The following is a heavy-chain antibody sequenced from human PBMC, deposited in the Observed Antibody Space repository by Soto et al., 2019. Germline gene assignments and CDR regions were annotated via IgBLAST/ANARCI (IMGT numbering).Heavy chain of an antibody. J-gene: IGHJ6*02. D-gene: IGHD3-10*01. CDR1: GFSFSSYA. CDR3: AKGGGLRNQLLYGYYFHGMDV. Sequence: EVQLLQSGGGLVQPGMSLRISCVASGFSFSSYAMSWVRQAPGKGLEWVSSTSGSGGSAYYADSVKGRFTIARDNSKNTLHLEVSSLRAEDTAVYYCAKGGGLRNQLLYGYYFHGMDVWGQGITVTVSS. V-gene: IGHV3-23*01. CDR2: TSGSGGSA.